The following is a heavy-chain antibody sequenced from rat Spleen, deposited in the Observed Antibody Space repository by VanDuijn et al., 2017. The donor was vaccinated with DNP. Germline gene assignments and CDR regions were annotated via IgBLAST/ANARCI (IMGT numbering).Heavy chain of an antibody. CDR3: IRWNSGHFDY. V-gene: IGHV5-22*01. J-gene: IGHJ2*01. Sequence: EVQLVESGGDLVQPGRSLKLFCAASGFSISDYYMAWVRQAPTMGLEWVAYIRYDGGYTKYGDSVKGRFTISRDNAKNTLYLRMNSLRSEDMATYYCIRWNSGHFDYWGQGVMVTVSS. CDR1: GFSISDYY. CDR2: IRYDGGYT. D-gene: IGHD4-3*01.